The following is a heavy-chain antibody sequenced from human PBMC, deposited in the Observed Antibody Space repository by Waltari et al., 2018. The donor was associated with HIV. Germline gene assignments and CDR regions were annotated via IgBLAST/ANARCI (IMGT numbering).Heavy chain of an antibody. CDR1: GGSFSSGSHS. D-gene: IGHD2-2*02. J-gene: IGHJ5*02. Sequence: QLQLQESGPGLVKPSETLSLTCTVSGGSFSSGSHSWGWLRQHSGKGLEWIGSIYYSGNTYYTQSLKRRVTISVDASNKHFSLKMRSVSAAETAMYDCVRYTVEPPPGGWFDPWGQGTLVTVSS. V-gene: IGHV4-39*07. CDR3: VRYTVEPPPGGWFDP. CDR2: IYYSGNT.